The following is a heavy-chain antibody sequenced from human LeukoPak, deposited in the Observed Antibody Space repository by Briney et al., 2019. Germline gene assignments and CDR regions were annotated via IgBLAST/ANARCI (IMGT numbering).Heavy chain of an antibody. Sequence: GGALRLSCAASGFTFSSYARSWVRQAPGKGLEWVSAIRGGGTNTYDVDSVKGRVTISRDNSKTNVYLPMNSLRAEDTAVYYCAKTSSVWASGYFDYWGQGTLVTVSS. J-gene: IGHJ4*02. V-gene: IGHV3-23*01. CDR1: GFTFSSYA. CDR2: IRGGGTNT. CDR3: AKTSSVWASGYFDY. D-gene: IGHD6-19*01.